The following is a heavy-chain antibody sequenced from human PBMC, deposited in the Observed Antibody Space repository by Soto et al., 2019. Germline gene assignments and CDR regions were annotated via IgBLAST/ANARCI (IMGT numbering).Heavy chain of an antibody. V-gene: IGHV4-39*01. D-gene: IGHD3-3*01. J-gene: IGHJ5*02. CDR2: IYYSGST. CDR1: GGSFSSYY. CDR3: ASRITIFGVVIENWFDP. Sequence: SETLSLTCAVYGGSFSSYYWGWIRQPPGKGLEWIGSIYYSGSTYYNPSLKSRVTISVDTSKNQFSLKLSSVTAADTAVYYCASRITIFGVVIENWFDPWGQGTLVTVSS.